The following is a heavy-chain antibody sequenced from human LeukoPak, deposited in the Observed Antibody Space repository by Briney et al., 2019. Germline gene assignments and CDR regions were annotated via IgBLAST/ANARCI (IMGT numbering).Heavy chain of an antibody. CDR3: AKGQWLVREYYFDY. D-gene: IGHD6-19*01. J-gene: IGHJ4*02. V-gene: IGHV3-23*01. CDR2: ISGSGGST. CDR1: GFTFSNAW. Sequence: GGSLRLSCAASGFTFSNAWMSWVRQAPGKGLEWVSAISGSGGSTYYADSVKGRFTISRDNSKNTLYLQMNSLRAEDTAVYYCAKGQWLVREYYFDYWGQGTLVTVSS.